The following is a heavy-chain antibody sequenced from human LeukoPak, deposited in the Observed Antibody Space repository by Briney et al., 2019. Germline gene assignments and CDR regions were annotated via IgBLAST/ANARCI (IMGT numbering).Heavy chain of an antibody. V-gene: IGHV3-33*08. CDR2: IWYDGSNK. Sequence: PGGSLRLSCAASGFMLSSTWMHWVRQAPGKGLVWVALIWYDGSNKYYADSVKGRLTISRDNSKNTLYLQMSSLRAEDTAVYYCAREGPRGNSQFDYWGQGTLVTVSS. J-gene: IGHJ4*02. CDR1: GFMLSSTW. CDR3: AREGPRGNSQFDY. D-gene: IGHD2/OR15-2a*01.